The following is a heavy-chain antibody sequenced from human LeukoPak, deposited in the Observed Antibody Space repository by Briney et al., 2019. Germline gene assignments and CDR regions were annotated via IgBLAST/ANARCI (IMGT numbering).Heavy chain of an antibody. D-gene: IGHD5/OR15-5a*01. V-gene: IGHV4-34*01. CDR1: GGSFSGYY. CDR2: INHSGST. Sequence: SETLSLTCAVYGGSFSGYYWSWIRQPPGKGLERIGEINHSGSTNYNPSLKSRVTISVDTSKNQFSLKLSSVTAADTAVYYCARGGVSYFDYWGQGTLVTVSS. J-gene: IGHJ4*02. CDR3: ARGGVSYFDY.